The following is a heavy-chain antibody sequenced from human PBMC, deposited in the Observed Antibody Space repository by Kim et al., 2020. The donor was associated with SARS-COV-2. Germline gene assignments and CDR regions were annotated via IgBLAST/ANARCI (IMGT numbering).Heavy chain of an antibody. CDR3: TRHEGGDDSSGYRY. Sequence: AASVKGRFTISRDDSKNTAYLQMNSLKTEDTAVYYCTRHEGGDDSSGYRYWGQGTLVTVSS. D-gene: IGHD3-22*01. J-gene: IGHJ4*02. V-gene: IGHV3-73*01.